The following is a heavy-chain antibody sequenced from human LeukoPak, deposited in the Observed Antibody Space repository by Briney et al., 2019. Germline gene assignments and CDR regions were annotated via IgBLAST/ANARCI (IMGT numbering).Heavy chain of an antibody. CDR3: ARDRVAARLVGRIGVGY. Sequence: GASVKVSCKASGYTFTSYDINWVRQATGQGLEWMGWMNPNSGNTGCAQKFQGRVTMTRDTSISTAYMELSRLRSDDTAVYYCARDRVAARLVGRIGVGYWGQGTLVTVSS. CDR1: GYTFTSYD. D-gene: IGHD6-6*01. V-gene: IGHV1-8*01. J-gene: IGHJ4*02. CDR2: MNPNSGNT.